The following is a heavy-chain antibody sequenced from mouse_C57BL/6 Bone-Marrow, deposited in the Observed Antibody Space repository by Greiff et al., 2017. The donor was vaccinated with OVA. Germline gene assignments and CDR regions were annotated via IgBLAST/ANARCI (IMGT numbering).Heavy chain of an antibody. D-gene: IGHD4-1*01. V-gene: IGHV1-64*01. CDR2: IHPNSGST. CDR3: ARYGRLGRRGIDY. CDR1: GYTFTSYW. J-gene: IGHJ2*01. Sequence: QVQLQQPGAELVKPGASVKLSCKASGYTFTSYWMHWVKQTPGQGLEWIGMIHPNSGSTNYNEKFKSKATLTVDKSSSTAYMQLSSLTSEDSAVYYCARYGRLGRRGIDYWGQGTTLTVSS.